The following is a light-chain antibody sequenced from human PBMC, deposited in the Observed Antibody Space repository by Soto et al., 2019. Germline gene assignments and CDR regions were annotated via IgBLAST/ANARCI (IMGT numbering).Light chain of an antibody. CDR2: AAS. V-gene: IGKV3-15*01. Sequence: EIVMTQSPATLSVSPGERATLSCRAGQNIHTNLAWYQQKPGEAPRVLIYAASTRATDVPDRFSGSGSGTEFTLTISSLLSEDFAVYSCQQYNNWPLTFGGGTKVDIK. CDR3: QQYNNWPLT. CDR1: QNIHTN. J-gene: IGKJ4*01.